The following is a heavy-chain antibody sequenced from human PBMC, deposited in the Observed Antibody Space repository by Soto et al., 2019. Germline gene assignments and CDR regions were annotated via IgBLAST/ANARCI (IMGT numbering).Heavy chain of an antibody. CDR3: AKLDSLGYCSGGSCYGSDY. V-gene: IGHV4-59*08. Sequence: LQTLSLTCTVSGGYISSYYWSWIRQPPGKGLEWIGYIYYSGSTNYNPSLKSRVTISVDTSKNQFSLKLSSVTAADTAVYYCAKLDSLGYCSGGSCYGSDYWGQGTLVTVS. CDR1: GGYISSYY. D-gene: IGHD2-15*01. CDR2: IYYSGST. J-gene: IGHJ4*02.